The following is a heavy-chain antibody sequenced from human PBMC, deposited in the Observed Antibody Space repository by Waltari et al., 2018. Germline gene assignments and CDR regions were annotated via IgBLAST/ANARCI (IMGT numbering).Heavy chain of an antibody. Sequence: QVQLQESGPGLVKPSQTLSLTCTVSGGSFSSGSYYWSWIRQPAGTGLEWIGRIYTSGGTNYNPSLKRRVTISVDASKNQFSLKLSSVTAADTAVYYCARDSYSSSSSYWGQGTLVTVSS. J-gene: IGHJ4*02. CDR1: GGSFSSGSYY. D-gene: IGHD6-6*01. V-gene: IGHV4-61*02. CDR3: ARDSYSSSSSY. CDR2: IYTSGGT.